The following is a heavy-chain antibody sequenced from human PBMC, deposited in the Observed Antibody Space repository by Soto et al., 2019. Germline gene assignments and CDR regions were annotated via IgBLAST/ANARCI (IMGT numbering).Heavy chain of an antibody. V-gene: IGHV4-30-4*01. J-gene: IGHJ6*02. Sequence: SETLSLTCTVSGGSISSGDYYWSWIRQPPGKGLEWIGYIYYSGSTYYNPSLKSRVTISVDTSKNQFSLKLSSVTAADTAVYYCARDHSTGYYYGMDVWGQGTTVTVSS. CDR1: GGSISSGDYY. D-gene: IGHD2-15*01. CDR2: IYYSGST. CDR3: ARDHSTGYYYGMDV.